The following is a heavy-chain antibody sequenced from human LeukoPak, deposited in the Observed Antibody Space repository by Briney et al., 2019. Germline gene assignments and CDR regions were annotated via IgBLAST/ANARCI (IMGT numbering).Heavy chain of an antibody. J-gene: IGHJ5*02. Sequence: ASVKVSCKASGGTFSSYAISWVRQAPGQGLEWMGGIIPIFGTANYAQKFQGRVTITADESTSTAYMELSSLRSEDTAVYYCAREDHYYGSGSYYLLTNWFDPWGQGTLVTVSS. CDR2: IIPIFGTA. CDR3: AREDHYYGSGSYYLLTNWFDP. D-gene: IGHD3-10*01. V-gene: IGHV1-69*13. CDR1: GGTFSSYA.